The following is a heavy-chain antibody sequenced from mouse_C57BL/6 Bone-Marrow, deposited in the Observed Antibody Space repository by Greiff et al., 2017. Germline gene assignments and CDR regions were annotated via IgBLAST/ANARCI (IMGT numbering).Heavy chain of an antibody. V-gene: IGHV14-4*01. CDR3: TTITAIVAGMDY. D-gene: IGHD1-1*01. J-gene: IGHJ4*01. CDR2: IDPESGDT. CDR1: GFNIKDDY. Sequence: EVMLVESGAELVRPGASVKLSCTASGFNIKDDYMHWVKQRPEQGLEWIGWIDPESGDTEYASKFQGKATLTADTSSNTAYVQLSSLTSEDTAVYYCTTITAIVAGMDYWGQGTSVTVSA.